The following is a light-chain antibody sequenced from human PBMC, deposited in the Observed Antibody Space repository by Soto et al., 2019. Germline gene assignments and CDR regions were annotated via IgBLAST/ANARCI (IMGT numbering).Light chain of an antibody. CDR1: SSDVGSYNL. V-gene: IGLV2-14*02. Sequence: QSALTQPASVSGSPGQSITISCTGTSSDVGSYNLVSWYQQHPGKAPKLLIYSNNQRPSGVPDRFSGSKSGTSASLAISGLQSEDEADYYCAAWDDSLNGVVVFGGGTKLTVL. J-gene: IGLJ2*01. CDR3: AAWDDSLNGVVV. CDR2: SNN.